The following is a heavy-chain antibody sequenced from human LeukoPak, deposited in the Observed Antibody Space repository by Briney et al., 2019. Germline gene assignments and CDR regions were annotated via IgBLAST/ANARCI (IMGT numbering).Heavy chain of an antibody. V-gene: IGHV3-53*01. CDR2: VYSSGDT. J-gene: IGHJ4*02. CDR3: ARLESCDSSGSYRGYFDY. CDR1: GFSVSSNY. D-gene: IGHD3-22*01. Sequence: GGSLTLSRALSGFSVSSNYMSCVRPAPGKGLEWFSIVYSSGDTYYADSVKGRFTISRDNSRNTVYLQMNSLRAEDTAVYFCARLESCDSSGSYRGYFDYWGQGTLVTVSS.